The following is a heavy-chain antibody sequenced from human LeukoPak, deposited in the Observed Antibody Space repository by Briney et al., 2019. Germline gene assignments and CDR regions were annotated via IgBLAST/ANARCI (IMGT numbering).Heavy chain of an antibody. CDR1: GGSIISYY. D-gene: IGHD2-2*01. CDR3: ARLDCSSTSCYEDYRLKGTLFMEDPGGY. CDR2: ISYSRGT. V-gene: IGHV4-59*08. J-gene: IGHJ4*02. Sequence: PSETQCLTCTVSGGSIISYYWSWIRQPPGKVLEWIGYISYSRGTNYNPSLKSRVTISVDTSKNQFSLKLSSVTAADTAVYHCARLDCSSTSCYEDYRLKGTLFMEDPGGYWGQGTLVTVSS.